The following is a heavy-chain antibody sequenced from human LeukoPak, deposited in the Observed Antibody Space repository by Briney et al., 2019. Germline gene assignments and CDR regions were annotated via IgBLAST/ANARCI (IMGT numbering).Heavy chain of an antibody. V-gene: IGHV3-33*01. CDR2: IWYDGSNK. CDR1: GFTFSSYG. D-gene: IGHD3-10*01. Sequence: PGGSLRLSCAASGFTFSSYGMHWVRQAPGKGLEWVAVIWYDGSNKYYADSVKGRFTISRDNSKNTLYLQMNSLRAGDTAVYYCARDMVLYASGSYCFDYWGQGTLVTVSS. J-gene: IGHJ4*02. CDR3: ARDMVLYASGSYCFDY.